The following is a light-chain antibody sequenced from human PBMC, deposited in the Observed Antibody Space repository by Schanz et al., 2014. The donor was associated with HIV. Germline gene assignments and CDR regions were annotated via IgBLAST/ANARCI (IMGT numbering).Light chain of an antibody. J-gene: IGLJ2*01. CDR1: NLGSKS. CDR2: YDS. CDR3: QSYDSSQSVVV. V-gene: IGLV3-21*01. Sequence: SYELTQPPSVSVAPGKTARITCGGNNLGSKSVHWYQQKPGQAPVVVIYYDSDRPSGIPERFSGSKSGTSASLAITGLQAEDEADYYCQSYDSSQSVVVFGGGTKLTVL.